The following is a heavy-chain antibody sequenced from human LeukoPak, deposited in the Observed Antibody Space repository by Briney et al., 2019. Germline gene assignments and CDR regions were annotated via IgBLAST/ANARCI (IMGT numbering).Heavy chain of an antibody. Sequence: GGSLGLSCAASGFTFSSYAMHWVRQAPGKGLEWVAVISYDGSNKYYADSVKGRFTISRDNSKNTLYLQMNSLRAEDTAVYYCAREWDCSSTSCSDYYYGMDVWGQGATVTVSS. V-gene: IGHV3-30-3*01. CDR3: AREWDCSSTSCSDYYYGMDV. J-gene: IGHJ6*02. CDR2: ISYDGSNK. D-gene: IGHD2-2*01. CDR1: GFTFSSYA.